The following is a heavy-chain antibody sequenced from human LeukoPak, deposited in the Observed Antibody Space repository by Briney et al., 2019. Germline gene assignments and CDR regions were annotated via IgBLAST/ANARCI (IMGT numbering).Heavy chain of an antibody. CDR3: ARGSPYHYYDSSGYYDY. J-gene: IGHJ4*02. CDR2: IIPILGIA. CDR1: GGTFSSYA. D-gene: IGHD3-22*01. V-gene: IGHV1-69*04. Sequence: ASVKVSCKASGGTFSSYAISWVRQAPGQGLEWMGRIIPILGIANYAQKFQGRVTITADKSTSTAYMELSSLRSEDTAVYYCARGSPYHYYDSSGYYDYWGQGTLVTVSS.